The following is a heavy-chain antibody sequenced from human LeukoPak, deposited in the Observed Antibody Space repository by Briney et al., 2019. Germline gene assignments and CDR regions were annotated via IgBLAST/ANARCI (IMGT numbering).Heavy chain of an antibody. CDR3: ARGTAMVMGFDY. J-gene: IGHJ4*02. Sequence: GGSLRLSCAASGFTFSSYAMSWVRQAPGKGLEWVSVISGSGGSTYYADSVKGRFTISRDNSKNTLYLQMNSLRAEDTAVYYCARGTAMVMGFDYWGQGTLVTVSS. CDR2: ISGSGGST. V-gene: IGHV3-23*01. CDR1: GFTFSSYA. D-gene: IGHD5-18*01.